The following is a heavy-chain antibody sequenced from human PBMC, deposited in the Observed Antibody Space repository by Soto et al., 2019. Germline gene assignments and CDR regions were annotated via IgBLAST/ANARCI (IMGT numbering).Heavy chain of an antibody. D-gene: IGHD2-15*01. J-gene: IGHJ4*02. CDR1: GFTFDEYS. V-gene: IGHV3-43*01. Sequence: EVQLVESGGAVVQPGGSLRLSCVVSGFTFDEYSMYWVRQPPGKGLEWISLLTWDGGTTYYADSVKGRFTIARDSGKSSLFLQMDSLRTEDTALSHCTKVKRKYSCTSAVDFDSWGQLTLVNVSS. CDR2: LTWDGGTT. CDR3: TKVKRKYSCTSAVDFDS.